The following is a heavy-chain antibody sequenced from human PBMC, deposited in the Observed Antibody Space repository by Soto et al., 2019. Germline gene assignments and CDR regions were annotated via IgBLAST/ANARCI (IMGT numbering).Heavy chain of an antibody. V-gene: IGHV4-34*01. Sequence: SETLSLTCAVYGGSFSDFYWTWIRQLPGKGLEWIGEINHSGSTYYNPSLKSRVAIFVGLSKNQFSLRLNSMTAADTAVYYCVSRPIFGFPYGPFDYWGQGALVTVSS. CDR1: GGSFSDFY. D-gene: IGHD3-10*01. CDR3: VSRPIFGFPYGPFDY. CDR2: INHSGST. J-gene: IGHJ4*02.